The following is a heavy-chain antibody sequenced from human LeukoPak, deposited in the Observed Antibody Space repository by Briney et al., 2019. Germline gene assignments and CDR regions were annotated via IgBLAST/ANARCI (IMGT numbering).Heavy chain of an antibody. Sequence: ASVKVSCKASGYTFTSYGISWVRQAPGQGLEWMGWISAYNGNTNYAHKLQGRVTMTTDTSTSTAYMELRSLRSDDTAVYYCARTTYYYDSSGYWPFDYWGQGTLVTVSS. CDR3: ARTTYYYDSSGYWPFDY. D-gene: IGHD3-22*01. J-gene: IGHJ4*02. V-gene: IGHV1-18*01. CDR2: ISAYNGNT. CDR1: GYTFTSYG.